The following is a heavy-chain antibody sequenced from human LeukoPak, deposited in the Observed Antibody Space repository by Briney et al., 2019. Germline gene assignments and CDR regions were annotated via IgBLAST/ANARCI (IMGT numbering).Heavy chain of an antibody. J-gene: IGHJ6*02. Sequence: TGGSLRLSCAASGFTFSSYAMSWVRQAPGKGLEWVSAISGSGGSTYYADSVKGRFTISRDNSKNTLYLQMNSLRAEDTAVYYCAKDLPPDYSNYDYYYGMDVWGQGTTVTVSS. CDR1: GFTFSSYA. CDR2: ISGSGGST. CDR3: AKDLPPDYSNYDYYYGMDV. V-gene: IGHV3-23*01. D-gene: IGHD4-11*01.